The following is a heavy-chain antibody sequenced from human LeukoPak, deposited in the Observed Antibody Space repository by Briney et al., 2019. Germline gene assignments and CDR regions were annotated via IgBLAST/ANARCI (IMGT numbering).Heavy chain of an antibody. CDR2: INHSGST. Sequence: SETLSLTCAVYGGSFSGYYWSWIRQPPGKGLEWIGEINHSGSTNYNPSLKSRVTISVDTSKNQFSLKLSSVTAADTAVYYCARVALGYCSSTSCYYYYGMDVWGQGTTVTVSS. CDR1: GGSFSGYY. CDR3: ARVALGYCSSTSCYYYYGMDV. V-gene: IGHV4-34*01. J-gene: IGHJ6*02. D-gene: IGHD2-2*01.